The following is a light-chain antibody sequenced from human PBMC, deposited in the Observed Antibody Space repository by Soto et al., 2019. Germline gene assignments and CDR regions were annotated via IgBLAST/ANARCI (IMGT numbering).Light chain of an antibody. J-gene: IGLJ2*01. CDR2: GVS. Sequence: QSALTHPASVSGSPGQSITISCTGISSDVGDYISVSWYQHHPGKAPTLMIYGVSNRPSGVSNRFSGSKSGNTASLTIAGLQAEDEADYYCSSYTTSIVVFGGGTKLTVL. CDR3: SSYTTSIVV. V-gene: IGLV2-14*03. CDR1: SSDVGDYIS.